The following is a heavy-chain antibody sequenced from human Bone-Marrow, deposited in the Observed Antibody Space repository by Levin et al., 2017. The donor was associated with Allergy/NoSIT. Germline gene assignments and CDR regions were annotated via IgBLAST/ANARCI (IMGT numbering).Heavy chain of an antibody. Sequence: ASVKVSCKASGYSFTSYGISWVRQAPGQGLEWMGWVSSNNGNTNDAQKLQGRVTMTTDTSTSTAYMELRSLRSDDTAVYYCAKDHCRGTRCYEGYYYGMDVWGQGTTVTVSS. D-gene: IGHD2-2*01. CDR1: GYSFTSYG. CDR2: VSSNNGNT. J-gene: IGHJ6*02. V-gene: IGHV1-18*01. CDR3: AKDHCRGTRCYEGYYYGMDV.